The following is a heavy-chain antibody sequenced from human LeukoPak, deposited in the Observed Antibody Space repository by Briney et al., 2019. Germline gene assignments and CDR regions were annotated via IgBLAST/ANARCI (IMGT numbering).Heavy chain of an antibody. CDR3: ARDSPSDQLLVRFDP. Sequence: SVKVSCKASGGTFSSYAISWVRQAPGQGLEWMGGIIPIFGTANYAQKFQGRVTITADESTSTAYMELSRLRSDDTAVYYCARDSPSDQLLVRFDPWGQGTLVTVSS. J-gene: IGHJ5*02. V-gene: IGHV1-69*13. D-gene: IGHD2-2*01. CDR1: GGTFSSYA. CDR2: IIPIFGTA.